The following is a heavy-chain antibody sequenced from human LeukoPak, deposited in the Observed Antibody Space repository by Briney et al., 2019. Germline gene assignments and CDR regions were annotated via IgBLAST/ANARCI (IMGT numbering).Heavy chain of an antibody. D-gene: IGHD6-19*01. V-gene: IGHV4-61*01. Sequence: SETLSLTYTVSGGSISSSSYYWSWIRQPPGKGLEWIGYIYYSGSTDYNPSLKSRVTISVDTSKNQFSLKLSSVTAADTAVYYCARDRGISGDYFDYWGQGTLVTVSS. J-gene: IGHJ4*02. CDR2: IYYSGST. CDR3: ARDRGISGDYFDY. CDR1: GGSISSSSYY.